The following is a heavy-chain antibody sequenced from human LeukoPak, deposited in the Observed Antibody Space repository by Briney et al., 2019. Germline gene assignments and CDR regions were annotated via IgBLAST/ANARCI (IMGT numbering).Heavy chain of an antibody. CDR2: ISYDGSNK. D-gene: IGHD1-14*01. V-gene: IGHV3-30-3*01. CDR1: GFTFSSYA. Sequence: GGSPRLSCAASGFTFSSYAMHWVRQAPGKGLEWVAVISYDGSNKYYADSVKGRFTISRDNSKNTLYLQMNSLRAEDTAVYYCARDSRLGLKRNPSDYWGQGTLVTVSS. J-gene: IGHJ4*02. CDR3: ARDSRLGLKRNPSDY.